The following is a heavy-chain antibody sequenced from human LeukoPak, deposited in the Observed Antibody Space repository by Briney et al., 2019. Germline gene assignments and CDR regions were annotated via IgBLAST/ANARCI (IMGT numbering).Heavy chain of an antibody. CDR2: ISYDGSNK. Sequence: GGSLRLSCAASGFTFSSYGMHWVRQAPGKGLEWVAVISYDGSNKYYADSVKGRFTISRDNSKNTLYLQMNSLRAEDTAVYYCAKDESRNLGEFLFDYWGREPWSPSPQ. V-gene: IGHV3-30*18. CDR1: GFTFSSYG. D-gene: IGHD3-10*01. J-gene: IGHJ4*02. CDR3: AKDESRNLGEFLFDY.